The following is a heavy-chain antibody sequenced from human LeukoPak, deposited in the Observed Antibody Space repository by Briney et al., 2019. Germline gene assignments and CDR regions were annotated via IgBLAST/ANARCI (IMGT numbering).Heavy chain of an antibody. J-gene: IGHJ3*02. CDR2: INWNGGST. CDR3: AKSFYYDSSGRRDAFDI. CDR1: GFIFSSCG. V-gene: IGHV3-20*04. Sequence: GGSLRLSCTASGFIFSSCGMSWVRQAPGKGLEWVSGINWNGGSTGYADSVKGRFTISRDNAKNSLYLQMNSLRAEDTALYYCAKSFYYDSSGRRDAFDIWGQGTMVTVSS. D-gene: IGHD3-22*01.